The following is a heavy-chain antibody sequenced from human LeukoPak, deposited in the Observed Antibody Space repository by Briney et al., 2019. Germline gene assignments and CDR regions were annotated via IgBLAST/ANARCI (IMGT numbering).Heavy chain of an antibody. D-gene: IGHD6-13*01. CDR3: ARVYYSNSYDYWYFDL. Sequence: PSQTLSLTCTVSGGSIRSYYWSWIRQPPGKGLEWIAYIYYSGSTNYNPSLKSRVTISVDTSKNQFSLKLSSVTAADTAVYYCARVYYSNSYDYWYFDLWGRGTLVTVSS. CDR2: IYYSGST. CDR1: GGSIRSYY. V-gene: IGHV4-59*01. J-gene: IGHJ2*01.